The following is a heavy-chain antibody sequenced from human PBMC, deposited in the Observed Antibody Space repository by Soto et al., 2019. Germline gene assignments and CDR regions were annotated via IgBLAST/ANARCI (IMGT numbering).Heavy chain of an antibody. J-gene: IGHJ4*02. V-gene: IGHV4-39*01. CDR3: ARGTSGRYFEFDY. Sequence: QRQLQEAGSGLVKPAETLSLTCTDSGGSIRSTTYYWVWIRQPPGKGLVWIGRIYYSGSTYYNPSLKSRVSISVDTSKNQFSLRLSSVTAADTAVDYCARGTSGRYFEFDYWGQGTLVTVSS. D-gene: IGHD1-26*01. CDR1: GGSIRSTTYY. CDR2: IYYSGST.